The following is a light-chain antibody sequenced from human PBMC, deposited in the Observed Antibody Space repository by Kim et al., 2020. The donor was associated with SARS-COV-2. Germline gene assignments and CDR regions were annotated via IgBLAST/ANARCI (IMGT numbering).Light chain of an antibody. V-gene: IGLV1-40*01. CDR1: SSNIGAGYN. J-gene: IGLJ3*02. CDR2: TNN. Sequence: QSVLTQPPSVSGAPGQRVTISCTGISSNIGAGYNVHWYQQLPGTAPKLLIFTNNNRPSGVPDRFSGSTPGTSASLAITGLQPEDEADYYCQSYDSSLSGLVFGGGTQLNVL. CDR3: QSYDSSLSGLV.